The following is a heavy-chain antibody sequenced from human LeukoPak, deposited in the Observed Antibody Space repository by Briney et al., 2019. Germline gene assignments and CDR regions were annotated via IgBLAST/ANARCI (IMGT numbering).Heavy chain of an antibody. J-gene: IGHJ6*04. CDR3: AELGITMIGGV. V-gene: IGHV3-48*03. CDR1: GFTFSSYE. D-gene: IGHD3-10*02. Sequence: GGSLRLSCSASGFTFSSYEMNWVRQAPGKGLEWVSYISSSDSTIYYADSVKGRFTISRDNAKNSLYLQMNSLRAEDTAVYFCAELGITMIGGVWGKGTTVTISS. CDR2: ISSSDSTI.